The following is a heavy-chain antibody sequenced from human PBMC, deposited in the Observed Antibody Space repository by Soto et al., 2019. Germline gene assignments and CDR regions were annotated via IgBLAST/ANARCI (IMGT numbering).Heavy chain of an antibody. Sequence: QVRLQESGPGLVKPSQTLSLTCSVSGDSISRGSSYWSWIRQPPGKGLEWIGYIYYSGSTYYTPSLQLRRTLSMDTSKNQIYLSLRPVTATDADMSDCARGRERGVCAYFDYWGQGILVTVSS. D-gene: IGHD2-21*02. CDR1: GDSISRGSSY. J-gene: IGHJ4*01. CDR2: IYYSGST. CDR3: ARGRERGVCAYFDY. V-gene: IGHV4-30-4*01.